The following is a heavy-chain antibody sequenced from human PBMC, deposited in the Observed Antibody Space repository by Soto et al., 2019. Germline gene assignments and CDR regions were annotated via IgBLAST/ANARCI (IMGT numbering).Heavy chain of an antibody. J-gene: IGHJ4*02. CDR1: GGSMNDYY. V-gene: IGHV4-59*08. CDR2: IYYSGST. Sequence: SLTCTVSGGSMNDYYWSWIRQPPGKGLEWIGYIYYSGSTYYSPSLKSRVTISVDTSKNQFILRLSSVTAADTAVYYCARRGGEYYFDSWGQGTLVTVSS. CDR3: ARRGGEYYFDS.